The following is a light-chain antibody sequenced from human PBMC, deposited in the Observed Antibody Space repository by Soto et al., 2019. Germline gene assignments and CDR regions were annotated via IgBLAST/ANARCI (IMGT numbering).Light chain of an antibody. CDR2: GAS. CDR1: QTIGSNY. Sequence: ETVLTQSPGTLSLSPGERATLSCRASQTIGSNYLAWYRQTPGQAPRLLIYGASNRATGIADRFSGSGSGTDFTLIISRLEPEDFALYYCQQYGSSPWTFGQGTKVEIK. J-gene: IGKJ1*01. CDR3: QQYGSSPWT. V-gene: IGKV3-20*01.